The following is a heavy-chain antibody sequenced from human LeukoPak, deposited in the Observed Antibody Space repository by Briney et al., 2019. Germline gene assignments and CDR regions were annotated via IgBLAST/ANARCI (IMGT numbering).Heavy chain of an antibody. J-gene: IGHJ5*02. CDR2: IKQDGSEK. Sequence: GGSLRLSCAASGFTFSSYWMTWVRQAPGKGLEWVANIKQDGSEKYYVDSVKGRFTISRDNAKNSLYLQMNSLRAEDTAVYYCAREGVYDYGDFNWFDPWGQGTLVTVSS. CDR1: GFTFSSYW. V-gene: IGHV3-7*05. CDR3: AREGVYDYGDFNWFDP. D-gene: IGHD4-17*01.